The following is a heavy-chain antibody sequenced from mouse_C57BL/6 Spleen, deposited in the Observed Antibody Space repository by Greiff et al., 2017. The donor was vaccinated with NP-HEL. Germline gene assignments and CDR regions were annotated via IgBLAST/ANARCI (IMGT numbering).Heavy chain of an antibody. CDR2: ISNGGGST. CDR3: ARIDYYGSRGYFDV. V-gene: IGHV5-12*01. J-gene: IGHJ1*03. D-gene: IGHD1-1*01. Sequence: EVMLVESGGGLVQPGGSLKLSCAASGFTFSDYYMYWVRQTPEKRLEWVAYISNGGGSTYYPDTVKGRFTISRDNAKNTLYLQMSRLKSEDTAMYYCARIDYYGSRGYFDVWGTGTTVTVSS. CDR1: GFTFSDYY.